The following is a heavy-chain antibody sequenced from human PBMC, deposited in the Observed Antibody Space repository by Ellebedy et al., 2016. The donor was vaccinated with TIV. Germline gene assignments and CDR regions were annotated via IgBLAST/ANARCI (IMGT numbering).Heavy chain of an antibody. Sequence: SLKISCAASGFTFDDYAMHWVRQAPGKGLEWVSGISWNSGSIGYADSVKGRFTISRDNAKNSLYLQMNSLRDEYTALYYCAKDPGRGLHYKYFDSWGQGALVTVSS. CDR1: GFTFDDYA. CDR3: AKDPGRGLHYKYFDS. V-gene: IGHV3-9*01. J-gene: IGHJ4*02. D-gene: IGHD4-17*01. CDR2: ISWNSGSI.